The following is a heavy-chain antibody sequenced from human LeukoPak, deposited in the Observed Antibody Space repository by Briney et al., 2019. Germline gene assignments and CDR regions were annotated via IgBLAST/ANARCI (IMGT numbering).Heavy chain of an antibody. CDR3: ARERVTFGGVTSFDY. Sequence: PSETLSLTCTVSGASISSYYWSWIRQPPGKGLEWIGYIYYTGSTNYNPSLKSRVTISLDTSKNQFSLKLNSVTAADTAVYYCARERVTFGGVTSFDYWGQGTLVTVSS. V-gene: IGHV4-59*12. J-gene: IGHJ4*02. D-gene: IGHD3-16*01. CDR2: IYYTGST. CDR1: GASISSYY.